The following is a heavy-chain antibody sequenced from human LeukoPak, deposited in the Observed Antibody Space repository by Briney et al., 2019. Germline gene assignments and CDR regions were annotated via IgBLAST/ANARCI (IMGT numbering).Heavy chain of an antibody. Sequence: SQTLSLTCTVSGGSVSSGGYYWSWIRQHPGKGLEWMGYIYYSGSTYYNPSLKSRVTISVDTSKNQFSLKLSSVTAADTAVYYCARHSPGGARKAFDIWGQGTMVTVSS. D-gene: IGHD3-16*01. V-gene: IGHV4-31*03. CDR1: GGSVSSGGYY. CDR2: IYYSGST. CDR3: ARHSPGGARKAFDI. J-gene: IGHJ3*02.